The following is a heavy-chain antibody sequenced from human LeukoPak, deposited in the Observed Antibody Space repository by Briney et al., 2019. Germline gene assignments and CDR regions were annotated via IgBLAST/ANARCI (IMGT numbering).Heavy chain of an antibody. CDR1: GYIFTSYD. CDR3: ARKLSGYSSGWYPDY. V-gene: IGHV1-8*01. D-gene: IGHD6-19*01. Sequence: ASVTVSFKTSGYIFTSYDINWVRQAPGQGLEWVGWIYPKNGKTAYAEKFQGRLTLTTDMSTNTAYMEMNNLTSDDTAVYFCARKLSGYSSGWYPDYWGQGSLVIVSS. J-gene: IGHJ4*02. CDR2: IYPKNGKT.